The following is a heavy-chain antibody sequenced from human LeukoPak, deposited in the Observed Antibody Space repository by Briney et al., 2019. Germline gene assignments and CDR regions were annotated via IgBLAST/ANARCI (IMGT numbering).Heavy chain of an antibody. J-gene: IGHJ5*02. CDR3: ARDRCSSTSCYNWSDP. Sequence: VASVKVSCKASGGTFSSYAISWVRQAPGQGLEWMGGIIPIFGTANYAQKFQGRVTITTDESTSTAYMELSSLRSEDTAVYYCARDRCSSTSCYNWSDPWGQGTLVTVSS. CDR2: IIPIFGTA. CDR1: GGTFSSYA. V-gene: IGHV1-69*05. D-gene: IGHD2-2*01.